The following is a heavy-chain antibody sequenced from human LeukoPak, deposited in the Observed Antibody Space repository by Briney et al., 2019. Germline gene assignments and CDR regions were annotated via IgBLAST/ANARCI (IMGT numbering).Heavy chain of an antibody. CDR3: ARGGLATDLDY. D-gene: IGHD5-12*01. CDR2: ISGSGGST. J-gene: IGHJ4*02. Sequence: GGSLRLSCAASGFTFSSYAMSWVRQAPGKGLEWVSAISGSGGSTYYADSVKGRFTISRDNSKNTLFLQMNSLRAEDTAVYYCARGGLATDLDYWGQGTLVTVSS. V-gene: IGHV3-23*01. CDR1: GFTFSSYA.